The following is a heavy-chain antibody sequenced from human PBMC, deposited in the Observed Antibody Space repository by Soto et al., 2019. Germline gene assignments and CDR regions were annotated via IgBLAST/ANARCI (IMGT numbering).Heavy chain of an antibody. V-gene: IGHV3-9*01. Sequence: EVQLVESGGGLVQPGRSLRLSCAASGFTFDDYAMHWVRQAPGKGLEWVSGISWNSGSIGYADSVKGRFTISRDNAKNSLYLQMNSLRAEDTALYYCAKDRVAWLSTPFDIWGQGTMVTVSS. CDR3: AKDRVAWLSTPFDI. CDR2: ISWNSGSI. CDR1: GFTFDDYA. J-gene: IGHJ3*02. D-gene: IGHD5-12*01.